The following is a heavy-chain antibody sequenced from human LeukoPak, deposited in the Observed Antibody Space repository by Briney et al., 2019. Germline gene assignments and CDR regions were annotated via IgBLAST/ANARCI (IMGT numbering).Heavy chain of an antibody. CDR2: IGSSDNII. V-gene: IGHV3-11*01. CDR1: GFTLNDYY. Sequence: PGGSLRLSCAASGFTLNDYYMSWIRQPPGKGLEWVADIGSSDNIISYGASLRGRFTISRDIAKNSLYLHMNSLRADDTAVYYCAREIVAGAFDSWGKGTLVTVSS. J-gene: IGHJ4*02. D-gene: IGHD6-19*01. CDR3: AREIVAGAFDS.